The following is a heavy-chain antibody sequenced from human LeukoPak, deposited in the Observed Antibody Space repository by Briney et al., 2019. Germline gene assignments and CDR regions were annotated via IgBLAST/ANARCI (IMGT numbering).Heavy chain of an antibody. CDR2: ISWNSGSI. D-gene: IGHD4-17*01. V-gene: IGHV3-9*01. J-gene: IGHJ5*02. Sequence: GRSLRLSCAASGFTFDDYAMHWVRQAPGKGLEWVSGISWNSGSIGYADSVKGRFTISRDNAKNSLYLQMNSLRAEDTAVYYCARDFDYGDYANWFDPWGQGTLVTVSS. CDR1: GFTFDDYA. CDR3: ARDFDYGDYANWFDP.